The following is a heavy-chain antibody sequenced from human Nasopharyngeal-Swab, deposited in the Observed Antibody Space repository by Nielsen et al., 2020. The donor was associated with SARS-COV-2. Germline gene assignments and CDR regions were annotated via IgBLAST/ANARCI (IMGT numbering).Heavy chain of an antibody. D-gene: IGHD5-24*01. CDR3: ARRAARDGYNYEVDP. Sequence: GESLKISCKGSGYSFTSYWIGWVRQMPGKGLEWMGIIYPGDSDTRYSPSFQGQVTISADKSISTAYLHWTSLRASDTAVYYCARRAARDGYNYEVDPWGQGTLVTVSS. CDR1: GYSFTSYW. J-gene: IGHJ5*02. V-gene: IGHV5-51*01. CDR2: IYPGDSDT.